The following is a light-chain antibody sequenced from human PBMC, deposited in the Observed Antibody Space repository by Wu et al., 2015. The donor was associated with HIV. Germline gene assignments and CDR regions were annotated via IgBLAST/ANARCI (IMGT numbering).Light chain of an antibody. CDR1: QDISAW. CDR2: ATS. CDR3: QQGHSFPLT. V-gene: IGKV1-12*01. Sequence: DIQMSQSPSFVSASVGDRVVITCRATQDISAWLAWYQMKPGKAPQLLISATSTLQGGVPSRFSGSRSGTDFILTINNLQPEDIATYFCQQGHSFPLTFGGGTRMEL. J-gene: IGKJ4*01.